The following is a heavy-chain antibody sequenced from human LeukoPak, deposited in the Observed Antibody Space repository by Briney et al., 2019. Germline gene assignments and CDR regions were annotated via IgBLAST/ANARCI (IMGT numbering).Heavy chain of an antibody. CDR2: IYYSGST. CDR3: ARYYYGSGSYSSPHQPFDY. D-gene: IGHD3-10*01. J-gene: IGHJ4*02. CDR1: GGSISSYY. V-gene: IGHV4-59*01. Sequence: SETLPLTCTVSGGSISSYYWSWIRQPPGKGLEWIGYIYYSGSTNYNPSLKSRVTISVDTSKNQFSLKLSSVTAADTAVYYCARYYYGSGSYSSPHQPFDYWGQGTLVTVSS.